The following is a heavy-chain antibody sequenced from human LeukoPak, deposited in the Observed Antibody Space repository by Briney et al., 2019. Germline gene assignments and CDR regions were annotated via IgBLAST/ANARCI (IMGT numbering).Heavy chain of an antibody. CDR2: ISGSGGST. J-gene: IGHJ4*02. V-gene: IGHV3-23*01. D-gene: IGHD3-10*01. CDR1: GFTFSNYA. Sequence: PGGSLRLSCAASGFTFSNYAMSWVRQAPGKGLEWVSAISGSGGSTYYADSVKGRFTISRDNSKNTLYLQMNSLRAEDTAVYYCAKGHRYGGFSVNLDYWGQGTLVTVSS. CDR3: AKGHRYGGFSVNLDY.